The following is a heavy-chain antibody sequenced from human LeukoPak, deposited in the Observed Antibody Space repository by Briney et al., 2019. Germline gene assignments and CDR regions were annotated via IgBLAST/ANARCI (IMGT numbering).Heavy chain of an antibody. Sequence: GESLKISCKASGYSFTTYWIGWVRQMPGKGLEWMGIIFPRDSQIKYSPSFQGQVTISVDKSITTAYLQWSSLKASDTAMYYCAIESSSSSFDYWGQGTLVTVSS. CDR2: IFPRDSQI. CDR3: AIESSSSSFDY. J-gene: IGHJ4*02. CDR1: GYSFTTYW. D-gene: IGHD6-6*01. V-gene: IGHV5-51*01.